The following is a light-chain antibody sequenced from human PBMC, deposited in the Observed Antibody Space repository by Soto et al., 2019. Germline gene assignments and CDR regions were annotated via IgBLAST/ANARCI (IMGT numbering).Light chain of an antibody. CDR3: CSFAGSNTFV. CDR1: SSDVGSYNL. CDR2: EGS. V-gene: IGLV2-23*03. Sequence: QSVLTQPASVSGSPGQPITLSCTGTSSDVGSYNLVSWYQQHPGKAPKLMIYEGSKRPSGVSDRFSGSKSGNTASLTISGLQAEDEADYYCCSFAGSNTFVFGTGTKVTVL. J-gene: IGLJ1*01.